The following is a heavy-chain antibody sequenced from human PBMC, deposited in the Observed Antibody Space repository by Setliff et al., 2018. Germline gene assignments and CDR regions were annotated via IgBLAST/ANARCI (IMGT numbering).Heavy chain of an antibody. CDR3: ARDSGQSRNYNFWSGQLDY. CDR1: GFTFNNYW. V-gene: IGHV3-30*01. Sequence: PGGSLRLSCEAFGFTFNNYWMSWVRQDPGKGLAVTSYDGINQYYADSVQGRFTIFRDNSKNPLYLQMNSLRGEDTAVYYCARDSGQSRNYNFWSGQLDYWGQGTLVTVSS. D-gene: IGHD3-3*01. CDR2: TSYDGINQ. J-gene: IGHJ4*02.